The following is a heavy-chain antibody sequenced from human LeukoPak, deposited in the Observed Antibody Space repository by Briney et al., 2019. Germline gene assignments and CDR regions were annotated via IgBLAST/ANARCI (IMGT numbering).Heavy chain of an antibody. CDR2: INHSGST. CDR3: ARHYYDYVWGGYRYSYFDY. V-gene: IGHV4-34*01. D-gene: IGHD3-16*02. CDR1: GGSFSGYY. J-gene: IGHJ4*02. Sequence: SETLSLTCAVYGGSFSGYYWSWIRQPPGKGLEWIGEINHSGSTNYNPSLKSRVTISVDTSKNQFSLKLSSVTAADTAVYYCARHYYDYVWGGYRYSYFDYWGQGTLVTVSS.